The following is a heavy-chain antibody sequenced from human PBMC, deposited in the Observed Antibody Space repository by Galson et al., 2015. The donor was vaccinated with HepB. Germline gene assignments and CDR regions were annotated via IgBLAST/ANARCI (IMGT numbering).Heavy chain of an antibody. CDR3: ARNPPTYSNSGYHYYYMDV. Sequence: QSGAEVKKPGESLRISCKASGYTFLMYGFSWVRQAPGLGLEWMGWISTYNGNTNYAQKFQGRVTLTTDTSTSTAYMELRSLKSDDTAVYYCARNPPTYSNSGYHYYYMDVWGKGTTVTVSS. V-gene: IGHV1-18*01. CDR2: ISTYNGNT. CDR1: GYTFLMYG. J-gene: IGHJ6*03. D-gene: IGHD6-6*01.